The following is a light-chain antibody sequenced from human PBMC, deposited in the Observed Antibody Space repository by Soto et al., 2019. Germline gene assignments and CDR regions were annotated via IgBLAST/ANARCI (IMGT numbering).Light chain of an antibody. CDR2: EGS. V-gene: IGLV2-23*01. J-gene: IGLJ1*01. CDR3: CSYAGTYV. Sequence: QSVLTQPASVSGSPGQSTTISCTGTSSDVGSYNLVSWYQQHPGKAPKLMIYEGSKRPSGVSNRFSGSKSGNTASLTISGLQAEDEADYYCCSYAGTYVLRTGTKVTVL. CDR1: SSDVGSYNL.